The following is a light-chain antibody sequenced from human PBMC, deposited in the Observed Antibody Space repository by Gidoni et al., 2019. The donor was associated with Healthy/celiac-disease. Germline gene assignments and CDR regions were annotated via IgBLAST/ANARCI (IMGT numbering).Light chain of an antibody. CDR3: CSYAGSSSVV. CDR1: SSDVGSYNL. CDR2: EVS. V-gene: IGLV2-23*02. J-gene: IGLJ2*01. Sequence: QSALTQPASVSGSPGQSITISCTGTSSDVGSYNLVSWYQQPPGKAPKLMIYEVSKRPSGVSNRFSGSKSGNTASLTISGLQAEDEADYYFCSYAGSSSVVFGGGTKLTVL.